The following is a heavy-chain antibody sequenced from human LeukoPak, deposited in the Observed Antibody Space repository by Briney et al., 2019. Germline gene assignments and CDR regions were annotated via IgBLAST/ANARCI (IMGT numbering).Heavy chain of an antibody. CDR3: ARDYYDSSGYNDY. Sequence: ASVKVSCKVSEYSVTEVAIHWVRQTGEGLEWMGGFHPKDADMIYAQKFQGRVTMTRDMSTSTVYMELSSLRSEDTAVYYCARDYYDSSGYNDYWGQGTLVTVSS. J-gene: IGHJ4*02. D-gene: IGHD3-22*01. CDR2: FHPKDADM. CDR1: EYSVTEVA. V-gene: IGHV1-24*01.